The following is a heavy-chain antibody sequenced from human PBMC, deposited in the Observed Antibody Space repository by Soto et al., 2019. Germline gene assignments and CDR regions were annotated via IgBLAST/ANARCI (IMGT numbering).Heavy chain of an antibody. J-gene: IGHJ4*02. Sequence: GGSLRLSCAASGSIFSNHAMGWVRQVPGKGLEWVSGISTGGNLIYYADSVRGRFTMSRDNSKKMLYLQMNSLGAEDTAVYFCAKRQGIGAAAKNFDFWGQGARVTVSS. CDR1: GSIFSNHA. D-gene: IGHD1-26*01. CDR2: ISTGGNLI. CDR3: AKRQGIGAAAKNFDF. V-gene: IGHV3-23*01.